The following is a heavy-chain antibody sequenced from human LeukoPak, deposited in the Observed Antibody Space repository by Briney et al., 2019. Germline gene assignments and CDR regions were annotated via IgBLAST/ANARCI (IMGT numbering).Heavy chain of an antibody. V-gene: IGHV3-30*18. CDR2: ISYDGSNK. Sequence: TGGSLRLSCAASGFTFSSYAMSWVRQAPGKGLEWVAVISYDGSNKYYADSVKGRFTISRDSSKNTLYLQMNSLRAEDTAVYYCAKDQGGATDCLDYWGQGTLVTVSS. CDR3: AKDQGGATDCLDY. J-gene: IGHJ4*02. D-gene: IGHD1-26*01. CDR1: GFTFSSYA.